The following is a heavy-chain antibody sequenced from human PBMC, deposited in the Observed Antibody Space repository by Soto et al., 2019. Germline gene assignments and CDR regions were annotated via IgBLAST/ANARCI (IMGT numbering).Heavy chain of an antibody. V-gene: IGHV1-69*01. D-gene: IGHD3-22*01. Sequence: QVQLVQSGAEVKKPGSSVKVSCKASGGTFSSYAISWVRQAPGQGLEWMGGIIPIFGSANYAQTFQGRVTITADESTSTAYMDLSSLRSEDTAVYYCARLADYYDSSGYPGYYYYGVDVWGQGTTVTVSS. CDR3: ARLADYYDSSGYPGYYYYGVDV. J-gene: IGHJ6*02. CDR2: IIPIFGSA. CDR1: GGTFSSYA.